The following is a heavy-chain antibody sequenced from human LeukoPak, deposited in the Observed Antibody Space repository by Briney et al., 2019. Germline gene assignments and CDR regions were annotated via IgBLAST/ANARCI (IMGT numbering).Heavy chain of an antibody. D-gene: IGHD6-13*01. Sequence: PSETLSLTCTVSGGSISSYYWSWIRQPAGKGLEWIGRIYTSGSTNYNPSLKSRVTMSVDTSKNQFSLKLSSVTAADTAVYYCARDTPSHSSSRGPYFDYWGQGTLVTVSS. CDR2: IYTSGST. CDR3: ARDTPSHSSSRGPYFDY. V-gene: IGHV4-4*07. CDR1: GGSISSYY. J-gene: IGHJ4*02.